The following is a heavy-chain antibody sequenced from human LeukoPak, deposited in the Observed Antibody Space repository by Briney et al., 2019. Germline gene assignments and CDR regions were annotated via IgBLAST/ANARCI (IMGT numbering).Heavy chain of an antibody. J-gene: IGHJ5*02. D-gene: IGHD5-12*01. CDR1: GFTFSRYW. CDR2: TNSDGSLP. CDR3: ARGLPGYSNTWNDH. V-gene: IGHV3-74*01. Sequence: GGSLRLSCAASGFTFSRYWMHWARQAPGKGLVWVSRTNSDGSLPRYADSVKGRFTISRDNAKNTLYLQMNSLGVEDTAIYYCARGLPGYSNTWNDHWGQGTLVTVSS.